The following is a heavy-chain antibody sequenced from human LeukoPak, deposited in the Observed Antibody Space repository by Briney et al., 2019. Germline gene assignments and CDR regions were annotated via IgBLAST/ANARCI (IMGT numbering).Heavy chain of an antibody. CDR3: AKAEDRHYYDTDPHFDY. CDR2: IRYDGSNK. V-gene: IGHV3-30*02. J-gene: IGHJ4*02. Sequence: GGSLRLSCAASGFTFSSYGMHWVRQAPGKGLEWVAFIRYDGSNKYYADSVKGRFTISRDNSKNTLYLQMNSLRAEDTAVYYCAKAEDRHYYDTDPHFDYWGQGTLVTVSS. CDR1: GFTFSSYG. D-gene: IGHD3-22*01.